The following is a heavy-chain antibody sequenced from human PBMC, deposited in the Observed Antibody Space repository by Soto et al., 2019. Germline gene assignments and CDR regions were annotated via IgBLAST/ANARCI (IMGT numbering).Heavy chain of an antibody. V-gene: IGHV1-3*01. CDR3: TRDLNGGNASDY. CDR1: GYTLPNYS. Sequence: QVRFVQSGAEMKKPGASVRLSCKPSGYTLPNYSIQWVRQAAGQGLKWLGWINPGSGYTEYSQRFQGRVTLSRDNSASTFYMDLTSLTSEDTAVYFCTRDLNGGNASDYCGQGTLVTVSS. D-gene: IGHD2-8*01. J-gene: IGHJ4*02. CDR2: INPGSGYT.